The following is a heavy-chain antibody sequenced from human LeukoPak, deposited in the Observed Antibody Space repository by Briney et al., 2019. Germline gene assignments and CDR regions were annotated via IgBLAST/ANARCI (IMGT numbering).Heavy chain of an antibody. CDR2: IGGNGDWT. CDR1: GFIFSGYT. J-gene: IGHJ4*02. D-gene: IGHD1/OR15-1a*01. V-gene: IGHV3-23*01. Sequence: PGGSLRLSCAASGFIFSGYTMNWVRQAPGKGLEWVSGIGGNGDWTVYADSVKGRFTISPDNSKNTVWLQMVSLRAEDMAVYYCATYEKPDGRWNIDHWGQGTLVTVSS. CDR3: ATYEKPDGRWNIDH.